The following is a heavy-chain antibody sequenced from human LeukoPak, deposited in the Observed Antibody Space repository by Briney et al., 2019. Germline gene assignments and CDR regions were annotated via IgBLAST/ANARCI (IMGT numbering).Heavy chain of an antibody. D-gene: IGHD2-15*01. CDR2: INPNSGGT. CDR1: GYTFTSIA. Sequence: ASVKVSCKASGYTFTSIAVNWVRQAPGQGLEWMGWINPNSGGTNYAQKFQGRVTMTRDTSISTAYMGLSRLRSDDTAVYYCARVNCSGGSCYFDYWGQGALVTVSS. J-gene: IGHJ4*02. CDR3: ARVNCSGGSCYFDY. V-gene: IGHV1-2*02.